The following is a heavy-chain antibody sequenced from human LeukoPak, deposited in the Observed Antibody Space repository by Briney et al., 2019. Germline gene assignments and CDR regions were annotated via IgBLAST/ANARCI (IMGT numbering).Heavy chain of an antibody. Sequence: GASVKVSCKASGGTFSSYAISWVRQAPGQGLEWMGGIIPIFGTANYAQKFQGRVTITADESTSTAYMELSSLRSEDTAVYYCARDRGSREYQLPCWGWFDPWGKGTLVTVSS. CDR2: IIPIFGTA. D-gene: IGHD2-2*01. V-gene: IGHV1-69*13. CDR1: GGTFSSYA. CDR3: ARDRGSREYQLPCWGWFDP. J-gene: IGHJ5*02.